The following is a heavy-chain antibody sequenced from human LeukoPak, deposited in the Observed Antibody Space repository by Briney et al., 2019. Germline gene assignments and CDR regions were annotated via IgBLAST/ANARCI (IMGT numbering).Heavy chain of an antibody. J-gene: IGHJ4*02. V-gene: IGHV3-23*01. CDR3: AKDYYGSGSYYNVWDY. CDR2: ISGSGGST. Sequence: GGSLRLSCEASGFIFSNYAMNWVRQAPGKGLEWVSAISGSGGSTYYADSVKGRFTISRDNSKNTLYLQMNSLRAEDTAVYYCAKDYYGSGSYYNVWDYWGQGTLVTVSS. D-gene: IGHD3-10*01. CDR1: GFIFSNYA.